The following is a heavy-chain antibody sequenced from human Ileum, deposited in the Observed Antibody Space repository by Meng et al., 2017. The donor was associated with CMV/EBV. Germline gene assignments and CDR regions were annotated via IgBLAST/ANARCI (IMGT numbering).Heavy chain of an antibody. CDR2: IYSGGGT. CDR1: GFTVSSDY. CDR3: GRDPELPNGIDD. V-gene: IGHV3-53*01. J-gene: IGHJ6*02. D-gene: IGHD1-14*01. Sequence: GESLKISCAASGFTVSSDYMNWVRQAPGKGLEWVSVIYSGGGTYYAESVKGRFTISRDSSENTVYLQMNGLRTDDTAVYYCGRDPELPNGIDDWGQGTTVTVSS.